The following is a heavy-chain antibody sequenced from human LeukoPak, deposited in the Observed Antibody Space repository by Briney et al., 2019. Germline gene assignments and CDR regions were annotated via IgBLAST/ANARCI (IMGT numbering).Heavy chain of an antibody. CDR3: ATGYSYGYYAFDI. J-gene: IGHJ3*02. Sequence: ASVKVSCKVSGYTLTELSMHWVRQAPGKGLEWMGGFDPEDGETIYAQKFQGRVTMAEDTSTDTAYMELSSLRSEDTAVYYCATGYSYGYYAFDIWGQGTMVTVSS. V-gene: IGHV1-24*01. CDR2: FDPEDGET. D-gene: IGHD5-18*01. CDR1: GYTLTELS.